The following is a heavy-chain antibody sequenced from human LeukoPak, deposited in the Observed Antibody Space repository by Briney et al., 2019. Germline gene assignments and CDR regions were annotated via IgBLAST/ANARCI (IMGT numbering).Heavy chain of an antibody. V-gene: IGHV4-34*01. CDR2: INHSGST. D-gene: IGHD4-17*01. J-gene: IGHJ3*02. Sequence: SETLSLTCAVYGGSFSGYYWSWIRQPPGKGLEWIGEINHSGSTIYNPSLKSRVTISVDTSKNQFSLKLSSVTAADTAVYYCARGGGTVTNFRDAFDIWGQGTMVTVSS. CDR3: ARGGGTVTNFRDAFDI. CDR1: GGSFSGYY.